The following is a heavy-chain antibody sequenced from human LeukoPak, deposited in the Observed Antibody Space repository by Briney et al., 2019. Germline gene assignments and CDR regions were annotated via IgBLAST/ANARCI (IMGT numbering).Heavy chain of an antibody. V-gene: IGHV1-8*01. CDR3: ARGPYRGTIFGVVIGPFDY. CDR2: MNPNSGNT. J-gene: IGHJ4*02. Sequence: ASVKVSRKASGYTFTSYDINWVRQATGQGLEWMGWMNPNSGNTDYAQKFQGRVTMTRNTSISTAYMELSSLRSEDTAVYYCARGPYRGTIFGVVIGPFDYWGQGTLVTVSS. CDR1: GYTFTSYD. D-gene: IGHD3-3*01.